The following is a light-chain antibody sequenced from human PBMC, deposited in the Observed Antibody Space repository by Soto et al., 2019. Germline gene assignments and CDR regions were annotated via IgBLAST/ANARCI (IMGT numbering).Light chain of an antibody. CDR3: QQYSTSPWT. Sequence: EIVLTQSPGTLSLSPVERATLSCSASQSVSSSYLAWYQQRPGQAPRLLIYGASSRATGIPDRFSGSGSGTDFTLTISRLEPEDFAVYHCQQYSTSPWTFGQGTKVDIK. CDR2: GAS. J-gene: IGKJ1*01. V-gene: IGKV3-20*01. CDR1: QSVSSSY.